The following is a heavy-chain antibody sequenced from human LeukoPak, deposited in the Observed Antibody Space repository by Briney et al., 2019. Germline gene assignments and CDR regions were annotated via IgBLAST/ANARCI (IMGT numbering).Heavy chain of an antibody. CDR2: ISSSSSYI. D-gene: IGHD2-2*01. CDR3: AREYCSSTSCYP. CDR1: GFTFSSYS. V-gene: IGHV3-21*01. J-gene: IGHJ5*02. Sequence: GGSLRLSCAASGFTFSSYSMNWVRQAPGKGLEWVSSISSSSSYIYYADSVKGRFTISRDNAKNSLYLQMNSLRAEDTAVYYCAREYCSSTSCYPWGQGTLVTVSS.